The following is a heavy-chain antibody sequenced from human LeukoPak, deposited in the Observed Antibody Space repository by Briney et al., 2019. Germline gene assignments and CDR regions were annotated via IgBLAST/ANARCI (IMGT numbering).Heavy chain of an antibody. CDR2: INHSGST. D-gene: IGHD6-19*01. J-gene: IGHJ3*02. CDR3: ARVLRRYSSGRRGAFDI. V-gene: IGHV4-34*01. Sequence: SETLXLTCAVYGGSFSGYYWSWIRQPPGKGLEWIGEINHSGSTNYNPSLKSRVTISVDTSKNQFSLKLSSVTAADTAVYYCARVLRRYSSGRRGAFDIWGQGTMVTVSS. CDR1: GGSFSGYY.